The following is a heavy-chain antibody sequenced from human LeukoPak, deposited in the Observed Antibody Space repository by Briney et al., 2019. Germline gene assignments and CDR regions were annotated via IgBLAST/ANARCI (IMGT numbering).Heavy chain of an antibody. Sequence: GGSLRLSCVVSGFAFSTSAMSWVRQAPGKGLEWVSGISESGGSTYYADSVKGRFTSSRDNSKNTLYLQMNNLRAEDTAAYYCAKGSFWGQGTLVTVSS. V-gene: IGHV3-23*01. D-gene: IGHD3-10*01. J-gene: IGHJ4*02. CDR1: GFAFSTSA. CDR3: AKGSF. CDR2: ISESGGST.